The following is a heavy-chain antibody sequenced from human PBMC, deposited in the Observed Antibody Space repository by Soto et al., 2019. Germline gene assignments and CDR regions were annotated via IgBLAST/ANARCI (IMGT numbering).Heavy chain of an antibody. D-gene: IGHD3-3*01. V-gene: IGHV1-46*01. J-gene: IGHJ6*02. Sequence: ASVKVSCKASGYTFTSYYIHWVRQAPGQGLEWVGIVNPSVGTTNYAQNFRGRVTMTRDTSTSTVYMELSSLTSEDTAVYYCARDHRIQYDSKGYYGLAVWGQGTTVTVS. CDR3: ARDHRIQYDSKGYYGLAV. CDR2: VNPSVGTT. CDR1: GYTFTSYY.